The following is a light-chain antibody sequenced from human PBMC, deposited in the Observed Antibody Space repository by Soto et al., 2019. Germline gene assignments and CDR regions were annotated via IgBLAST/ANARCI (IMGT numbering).Light chain of an antibody. V-gene: IGKV1-39*01. Sequence: DIQMTQSPSSLSASVGDRVTITCRASQSVNIYVYWYQQEPGKAPKLLIYAASNLRRGVPSRFSGSGSGTDFALTISSLQPEDFATYYCQQSFGNVFTFGQGTRLEIK. CDR3: QQSFGNVFT. J-gene: IGKJ2*01. CDR1: QSVNIY. CDR2: AAS.